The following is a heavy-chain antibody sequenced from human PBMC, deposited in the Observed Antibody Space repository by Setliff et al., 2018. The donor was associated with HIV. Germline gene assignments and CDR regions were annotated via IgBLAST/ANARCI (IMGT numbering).Heavy chain of an antibody. CDR1: GDSMSPYY. Sequence: KTSETLSLTCSVFGDSMSPYYWSWIRQSASKGLEWIGRIYPSGGTIYNPSLRSRVTLSVDTSQNQFSLRLTSVTAADTAIYYCARVFPPIRGAPFGTPPGAFDIWGQGTMVTVSS. V-gene: IGHV4-4*07. CDR2: IYPSGGT. CDR3: ARVFPPIRGAPFGTPPGAFDI. J-gene: IGHJ3*02. D-gene: IGHD2-15*01.